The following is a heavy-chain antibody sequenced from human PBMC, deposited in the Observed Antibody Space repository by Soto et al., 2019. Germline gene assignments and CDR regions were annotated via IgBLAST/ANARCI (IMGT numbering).Heavy chain of an antibody. V-gene: IGHV4-34*01. CDR3: ARGRGCSSTSCSPDYYYYYMDV. J-gene: IGHJ6*03. D-gene: IGHD2-2*01. CDR1: GGSFSGYY. CDR2: INHSGST. Sequence: SETLSLTCAVYGGSFSGYYWSWIRQPPGKGLEWIGEINHSGSTNYNPSLKSRVTISVDTSKNQFSLKLSSVTAADTAVYYCARGRGCSSTSCSPDYYYYYMDVWGKGTTVTVSS.